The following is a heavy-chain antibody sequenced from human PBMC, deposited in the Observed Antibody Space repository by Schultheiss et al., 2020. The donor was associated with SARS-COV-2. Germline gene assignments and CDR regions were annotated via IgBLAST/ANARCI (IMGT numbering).Heavy chain of an antibody. V-gene: IGHV4-34*01. J-gene: IGHJ5*02. Sequence: SETLSLTCAVYGGSFSDHYWNWIRQPPGKGLEWIGYIYYSGSTYYNPSLKSRVTISVDTSKNQFSLKLSSVTAADTAVYYCARWRGYSYGSLNWFDPWGQGTLVTVSS. CDR1: GGSFSDHY. D-gene: IGHD5-18*01. CDR2: IYYSGST. CDR3: ARWRGYSYGSLNWFDP.